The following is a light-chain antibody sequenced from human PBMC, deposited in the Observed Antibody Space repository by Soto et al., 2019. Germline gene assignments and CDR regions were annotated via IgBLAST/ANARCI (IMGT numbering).Light chain of an antibody. Sequence: EIVLKHSPATLSLSPGERATLSCRASQGVSSYLAWYQQKPGQAPRLLIYDASSRATGIPARFSGSGSGTDFTLTISRLEPEDFAVYYCQHYKAFGGGTKVDIK. V-gene: IGKV3-11*01. CDR1: QGVSSY. CDR2: DAS. CDR3: QHYKA. J-gene: IGKJ4*01.